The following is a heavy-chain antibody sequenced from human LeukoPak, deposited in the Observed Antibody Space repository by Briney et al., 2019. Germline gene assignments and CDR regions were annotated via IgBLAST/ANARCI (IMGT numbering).Heavy chain of an antibody. V-gene: IGHV4-39*01. D-gene: IGHD1-26*01. J-gene: IGHJ4*02. CDR3: ARRSIVGAAPFAY. CDR1: GGSISSGSYY. Sequence: SETLSLTCTVSGGSISSGSYYWSWIRQPPGKGLEWIGSIYYSGSTYYNPSLKSRVTISVDTSKNQFSLKLSSVTAADTAVYYCARRSIVGAAPFAYWGQGTLVTVSS. CDR2: IYYSGST.